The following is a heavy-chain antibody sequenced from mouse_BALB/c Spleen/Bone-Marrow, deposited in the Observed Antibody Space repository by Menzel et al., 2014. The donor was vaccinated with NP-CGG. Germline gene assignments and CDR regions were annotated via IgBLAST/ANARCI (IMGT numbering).Heavy chain of an antibody. CDR1: GYSFXGYF. CDR3: ARSGYYGSSYFDY. V-gene: IGHV1-20*02. CDR2: INPYNGDT. Sequence: EVMLVESGPELVKPGASVKISCKASGYSFXGYFMNWVMQSHGKSLEWIGRINPYNGDTFYNQKFKGKATLTVDKSSSTAHMELRSLASEDSPVYYCARSGYYGSSYFDYWGQGTTLTVSS. J-gene: IGHJ2*01. D-gene: IGHD1-1*01.